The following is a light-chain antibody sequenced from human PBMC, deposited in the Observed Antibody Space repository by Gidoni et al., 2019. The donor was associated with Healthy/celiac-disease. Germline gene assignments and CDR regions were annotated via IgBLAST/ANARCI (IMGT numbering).Light chain of an antibody. CDR1: QSVSSY. CDR3: QQRSNWPPT. V-gene: IGKV3-11*01. J-gene: IGKJ3*01. CDR2: EAS. Sequence: IVLPPSPATLSLSPGERATLSCRASQSVSSYLAWYQQKPGQAPRLLIYEASNRATGIPARFSGSGSGTDFTLTISSLEPEDFAVYYCQQRSNWPPTFGPGTKVDIK.